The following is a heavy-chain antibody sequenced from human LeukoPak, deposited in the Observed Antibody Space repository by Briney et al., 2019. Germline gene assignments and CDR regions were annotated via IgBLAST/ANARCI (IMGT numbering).Heavy chain of an antibody. CDR1: GFIFSSYG. J-gene: IGHJ1*01. Sequence: SGGSLRLSCAASGFIFSSYGMHWVRQAPGKGLEWVAVISYDGSNKYYADSVKGRFTISRDNSKNTLYLQMNSLRAEDTAVYYCAIDAVAATPYYFQHWGQGTLVTVSS. CDR3: AIDAVAATPYYFQH. V-gene: IGHV3-30*03. D-gene: IGHD2-15*01. CDR2: ISYDGSNK.